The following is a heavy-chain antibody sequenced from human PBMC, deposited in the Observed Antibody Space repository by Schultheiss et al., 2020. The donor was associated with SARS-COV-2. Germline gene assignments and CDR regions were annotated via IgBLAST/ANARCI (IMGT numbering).Heavy chain of an antibody. Sequence: GGSLRLSCAASGFTFSSYAMSWVRQAPGKGLEWVSVIYSGGSTYYADSVKGRFTISRDNSKNTLYLQMNSLRAEDTAVYYCAKDTTQDVWGKGTTVTVSS. V-gene: IGHV3-23*03. CDR1: GFTFSSYA. CDR3: AKDTTQDV. CDR2: IYSGGST. J-gene: IGHJ6*04. D-gene: IGHD1-14*01.